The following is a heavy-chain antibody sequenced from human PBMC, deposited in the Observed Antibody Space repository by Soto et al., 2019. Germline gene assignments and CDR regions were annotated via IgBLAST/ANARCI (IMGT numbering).Heavy chain of an antibody. Sequence: ESLKISCKGSGYSFSSYWIGWVRQMPGKGLEWMGIIYPGDSDTRYSPSFQGQVTISADKSISTAYLQWSSLKASDTAIYYCARTAAAGKYYYGVDVWGQGTTVTVSS. V-gene: IGHV5-51*01. D-gene: IGHD6-13*01. CDR2: IYPGDSDT. J-gene: IGHJ6*02. CDR1: GYSFSSYW. CDR3: ARTAAAGKYYYGVDV.